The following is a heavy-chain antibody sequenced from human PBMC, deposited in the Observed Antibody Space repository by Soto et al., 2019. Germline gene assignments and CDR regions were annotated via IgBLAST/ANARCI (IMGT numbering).Heavy chain of an antibody. CDR3: ARAGQYYDDSVYAN. CDR2: ISAYNGNS. D-gene: IGHD3-22*01. Sequence: QVTLVKSGDEVKKPGASITVSCKASGYSFATSGMTWVRQAPGQGLEWVGWISAYNGNSNYDQNLQDRVTMTTETSTTKAYLELRNLRSDDSAVYYCARAGQYYDDSVYANWCQGTLVPVSS. CDR1: GYSFATSG. V-gene: IGHV1-18*01. J-gene: IGHJ4*02.